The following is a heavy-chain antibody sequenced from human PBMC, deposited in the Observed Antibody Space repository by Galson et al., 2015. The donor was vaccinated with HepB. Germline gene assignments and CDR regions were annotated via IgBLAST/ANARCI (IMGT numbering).Heavy chain of an antibody. V-gene: IGHV1-69*13. CDR1: GGTFSSYA. Sequence: SVKVSCKASGGTFSSYAISWVRQAPGQGLEWMGGIIPIFGTANYAQKFRGRVTITADESTSTAYMELSSLRSEDTAVYYCARAHGGNRRDYYYYGMDVWGQGTTVTVSS. CDR3: ARAHGGNRRDYYYYGMDV. J-gene: IGHJ6*02. CDR2: IIPIFGTA. D-gene: IGHD4-23*01.